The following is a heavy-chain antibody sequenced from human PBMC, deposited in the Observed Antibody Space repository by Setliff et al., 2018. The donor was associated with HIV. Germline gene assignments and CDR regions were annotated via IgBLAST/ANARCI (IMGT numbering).Heavy chain of an antibody. Sequence: KPSETLSLTCTVSGDSVSSGSYYWSWIRQPPGKGLEWIGYIYYSGTTNYNPSLKSRVTISADTSKNRFSLKLSSVTAADTAVYYCARSSGSGSYCFRYGVDVWGQGTTVTVSS. CDR1: GDSVSSGSYY. CDR3: ARSSGSGSYCFRYGVDV. V-gene: IGHV4-61*01. D-gene: IGHD3-10*01. CDR2: IYYSGTT. J-gene: IGHJ6*02.